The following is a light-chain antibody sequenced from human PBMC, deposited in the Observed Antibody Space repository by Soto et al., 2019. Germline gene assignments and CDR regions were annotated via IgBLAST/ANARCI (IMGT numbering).Light chain of an antibody. Sequence: DIQMTQSPSTLSASVGDRVTITCRASESIDSWLAWHQQKPGRAPKLLIYDASALPRGVPSRFSGSGSGTKFTLTIASLQPDDFATYYCQQYETFSGTFGPGTKVDIK. CDR1: ESIDSW. J-gene: IGKJ1*01. CDR2: DAS. CDR3: QQYETFSGT. V-gene: IGKV1-5*01.